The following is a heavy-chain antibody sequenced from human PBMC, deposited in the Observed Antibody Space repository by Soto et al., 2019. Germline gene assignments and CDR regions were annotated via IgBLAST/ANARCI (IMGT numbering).Heavy chain of an antibody. CDR1: GFTFSSYG. V-gene: IGHV3-33*01. CDR3: ARAPHGYCSSTSCYAVY. J-gene: IGHJ4*02. Sequence: GGSLRLSCAASGFTFSSYGMHWVRQAPGKGLEWVAVIWYDGSNKYYADSVKGRFTISRDNSKNTLYLQMNSLRAEDTAVYYCARAPHGYCSSTSCYAVYWGQGTLVTVSS. CDR2: IWYDGSNK. D-gene: IGHD2-2*01.